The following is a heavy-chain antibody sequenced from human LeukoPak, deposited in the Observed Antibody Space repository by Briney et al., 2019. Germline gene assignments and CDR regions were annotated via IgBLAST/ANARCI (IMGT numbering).Heavy chain of an antibody. CDR3: ARDGGYCSSTSCYGLYFQH. Sequence: GGSLRLSCAASGFTFSDYYMNWVRQAPGKGLEWVSYISSSGSTIYYADSVKGRFTISRDNAKNSLYLQMNSLRAEDTAVYYCARDGGYCSSTSCYGLYFQHWGQGTLVTVSS. V-gene: IGHV3-11*04. CDR1: GFTFSDYY. D-gene: IGHD2-2*01. CDR2: ISSSGSTI. J-gene: IGHJ1*01.